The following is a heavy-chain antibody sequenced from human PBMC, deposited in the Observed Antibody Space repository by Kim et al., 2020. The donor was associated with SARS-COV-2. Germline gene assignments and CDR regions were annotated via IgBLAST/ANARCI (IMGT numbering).Heavy chain of an antibody. CDR1: GFTVSSNY. CDR2: IYSGGST. Sequence: GGSLRLSCAASGFTVSSNYMSWVRQAPGKGLEWVSVIYSGGSTYYADSVKGRFTISRHNSKNTLYLQMNSLRAEDTAVYYCARDLCSSTSCPDAFDIWGQGTMVTVSS. J-gene: IGHJ3*02. V-gene: IGHV3-53*04. D-gene: IGHD2-2*01. CDR3: ARDLCSSTSCPDAFDI.